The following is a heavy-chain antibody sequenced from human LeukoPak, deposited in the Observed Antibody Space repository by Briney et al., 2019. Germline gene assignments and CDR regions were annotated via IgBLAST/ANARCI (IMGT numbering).Heavy chain of an antibody. CDR3: ARGFYTMVRGVTNPAY. J-gene: IGHJ4*02. V-gene: IGHV1-8*01. D-gene: IGHD3-10*01. Sequence: ASVKVSCKASGYTFTSYDINWVRQATGQGLEWMGWMNPNSGNTGYAQKFQGRVTMTRNTSISTAYMELSSLRSEDTAVYYCARGFYTMVRGVTNPAYWGQGTLVTVSS. CDR2: MNPNSGNT. CDR1: GYTFTSYD.